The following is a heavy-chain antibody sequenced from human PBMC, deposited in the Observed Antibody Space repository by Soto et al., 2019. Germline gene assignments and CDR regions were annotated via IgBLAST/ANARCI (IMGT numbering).Heavy chain of an antibody. CDR3: ARGYSSGPDY. CDR2: INSDGSTT. CDR1: GLMSSPHW. V-gene: IGHV3-74*01. Sequence: SLRLSCTASGLMSSPHWMHWVRQVPGKGLVWVARINSDGSTTTYADSVKGRFTISRANARNTLYLQMDSLRAEDTALYDCARGYSSGPDYWGQGT. D-gene: IGHD6-19*01. J-gene: IGHJ4*02.